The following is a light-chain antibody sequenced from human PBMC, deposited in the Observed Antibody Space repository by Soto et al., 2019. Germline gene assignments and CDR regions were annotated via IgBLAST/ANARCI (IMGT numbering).Light chain of an antibody. CDR2: KND. J-gene: IGLJ3*02. CDR3: STWDDSLTGLV. V-gene: IGLV1-47*01. Sequence: QSVLTQPPSTSGTPGQGVSISCSGSSSNIGSNYVYWYQQFPGRAPRLIMYKNDQRPSGVPDRFSGSKSGTSASLAISGLRSEDEAVYHCSTWDDSLTGLVFGGGTQLTVL. CDR1: SSNIGSNY.